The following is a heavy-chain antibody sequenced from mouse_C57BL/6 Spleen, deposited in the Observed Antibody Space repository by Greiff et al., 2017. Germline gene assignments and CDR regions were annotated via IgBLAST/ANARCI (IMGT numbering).Heavy chain of an antibody. CDR1: GYTFTDYY. CDR3: ARYPLLLRSYYFDY. CDR2: INPYNGGT. J-gene: IGHJ2*01. D-gene: IGHD1-1*01. V-gene: IGHV1-19*01. Sequence: EVQLQQSGPVLVKPGASVKMSCKASGYTFTDYYMNWVKQSHGKSLEWIGVINPYNGGTSYNQKFKGKATLTVDKSSSTAYMELNSLTSEDSAVYYCARYPLLLRSYYFDYGGQGTTLTVSS.